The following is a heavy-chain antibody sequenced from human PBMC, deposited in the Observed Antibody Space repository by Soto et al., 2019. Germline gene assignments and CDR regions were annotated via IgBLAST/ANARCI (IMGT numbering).Heavy chain of an antibody. CDR2: IYYSGST. Sequence: QVQLQESGPGLVKPSQTLSLTCTVSGGSISSGGYYWSWIRQHPGKGLEWIGYIYYSGSTYHNPPLKSRVTISVDTRRNQYPLKLSSETAADTAVYYCERELRFGEDYYGMDVWGPGTTVSLSS. J-gene: IGHJ6*01. V-gene: IGHV4-31*03. CDR1: GGSISSGGYY. D-gene: IGHD3-10*01. CDR3: ERELRFGEDYYGMDV.